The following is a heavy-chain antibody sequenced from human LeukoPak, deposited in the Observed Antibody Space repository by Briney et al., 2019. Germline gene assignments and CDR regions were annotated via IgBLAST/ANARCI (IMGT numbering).Heavy chain of an antibody. CDR2: FDPEDGET. Sequence: GASVTVSCKVSGYTLTELSMHWVRQAPGKGLEWMGGFDPEDGETIYAQKFQGRVTMTEDTSTDTAYMELSSLRSEDTAVYYCATVSSAVVTATTGALFDYWGQGTLVTVSS. D-gene: IGHD2-21*02. CDR3: ATVSSAVVTATTGALFDY. V-gene: IGHV1-24*01. J-gene: IGHJ4*02. CDR1: GYTLTELS.